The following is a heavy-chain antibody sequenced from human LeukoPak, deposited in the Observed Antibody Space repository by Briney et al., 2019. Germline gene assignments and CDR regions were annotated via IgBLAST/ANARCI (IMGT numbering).Heavy chain of an antibody. J-gene: IGHJ4*02. D-gene: IGHD5-12*01. V-gene: IGHV3-7*03. CDR2: IKQDGSEK. CDR1: GFTFSSYW. Sequence: PGGSLRLSCVVSGFTFSSYWMSWVRQAPGKGLEWVANIKQDGSEKYYVDSVKGRFTMSRDNAKNSLYLQMNSLRAEDTAVYYCAKDLDIVATITGNWGQGTLVTVSS. CDR3: AKDLDIVATITGN.